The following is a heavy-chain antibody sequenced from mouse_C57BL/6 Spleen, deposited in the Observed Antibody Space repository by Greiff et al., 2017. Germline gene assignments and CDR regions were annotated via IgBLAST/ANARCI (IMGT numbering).Heavy chain of an antibody. D-gene: IGHD1-1*01. CDR2: IDPETGGT. J-gene: IGHJ2*01. Sequence: VQLVESGAELVRPGASVTLSCKASGYTFTDYEMHWVKQTPVHGLEWIGAIDPETGGTAYNQKFKGKAILTADKSSSTAYMELRSLTSEDSAVYYCTRVELLRQSLRGYFDYWGQGTTLTVSS. CDR3: TRVELLRQSLRGYFDY. CDR1: GYTFTDYE. V-gene: IGHV1-15*01.